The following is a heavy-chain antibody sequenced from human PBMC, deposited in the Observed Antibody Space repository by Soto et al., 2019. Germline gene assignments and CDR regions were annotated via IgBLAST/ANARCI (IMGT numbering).Heavy chain of an antibody. CDR3: AKGTAKGALDY. CDR1: VGSLRVSQW. Sequence: PSGTLXLTCTVSVGSLRVSQWWSWVRQPPGKGLEWIGEVYYTGNTNYNPSLKSRVTISVDESKNQFSLKLNSVTAADTAVYYCAKGTAKGALDYWGQGVVVTVSS. J-gene: IGHJ4*02. V-gene: IGHV4-4*02. CDR2: VYYTGNT.